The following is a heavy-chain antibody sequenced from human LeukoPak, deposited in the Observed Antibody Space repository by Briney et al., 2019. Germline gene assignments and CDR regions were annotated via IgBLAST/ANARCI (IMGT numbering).Heavy chain of an antibody. D-gene: IGHD3-9*01. CDR2: ISSSSSYI. J-gene: IGHJ6*02. CDR3: ARDNSVDILTGYYVQYYYYGMDV. Sequence: PGGSLRLSCAASRFTFSSYSMNWVRQAPGKGLEWVSSISSSSSYIYYADSVKGRFTISRDNAKNSLYLQMNSLRAEDTAVYYCARDNSVDILTGYYVQYYYYGMDVWGQGTTVTVSS. CDR1: RFTFSSYS. V-gene: IGHV3-21*01.